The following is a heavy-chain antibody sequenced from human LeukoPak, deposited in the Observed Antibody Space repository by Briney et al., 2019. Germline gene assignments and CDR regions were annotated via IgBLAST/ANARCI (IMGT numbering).Heavy chain of an antibody. Sequence: GGSLRLSCAASGFTFSSYAMSWVRQAPGKGLEWVSAISGSGGSTYYADSVKGRFTISRDNSKNTLYLQMNSLRAEYTAVYYCAKRYCSGGSCYMGFDYWGQGTLVTVSS. J-gene: IGHJ4*02. CDR1: GFTFSSYA. CDR3: AKRYCSGGSCYMGFDY. V-gene: IGHV3-23*01. CDR2: ISGSGGST. D-gene: IGHD2-15*01.